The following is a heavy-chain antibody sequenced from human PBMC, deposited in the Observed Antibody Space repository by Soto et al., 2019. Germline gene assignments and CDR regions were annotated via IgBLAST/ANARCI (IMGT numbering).Heavy chain of an antibody. CDR1: GFTFSSYS. J-gene: IGHJ5*02. Sequence: EVQLVESGGGLVKPGGSLRLSCAASGFTFSSYSMNWVRQAPGKGLEWVSSISSSSRYIYYADSVKGRFTISRDNAKNSLYLQMNSLRAKDTAVYYCGPYGSEPFDPWGQGTLVTVSS. CDR2: ISSSSRYI. CDR3: GPYGSEPFDP. V-gene: IGHV3-21*01. D-gene: IGHD3-10*01.